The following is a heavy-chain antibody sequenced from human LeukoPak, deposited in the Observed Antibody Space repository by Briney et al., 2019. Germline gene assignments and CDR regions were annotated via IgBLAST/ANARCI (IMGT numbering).Heavy chain of an antibody. J-gene: IGHJ4*02. Sequence: GGSLRLSCAASGFTFSSHGMHWVRQAPGMGLEWVALILYDGSNEYYADSVQGRFTISRDSSRNTLYLQMNSLRAEDTAVYYSAKDGTGGYYYLDYSGQGTLVTVSS. CDR1: GFTFSSHG. CDR3: AKDGTGGYYYLDY. D-gene: IGHD3-22*01. CDR2: ILYDGSNE. V-gene: IGHV3-30*18.